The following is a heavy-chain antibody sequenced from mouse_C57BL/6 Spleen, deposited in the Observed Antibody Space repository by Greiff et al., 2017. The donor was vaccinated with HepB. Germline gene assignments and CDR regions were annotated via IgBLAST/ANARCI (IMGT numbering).Heavy chain of an antibody. CDR3: ARGDYEFSYAMDY. J-gene: IGHJ4*01. CDR2: IYPRSGNT. V-gene: IGHV1-81*01. D-gene: IGHD2-4*01. CDR1: GYTFTSYG. Sequence: VQLQQSGAELARPGASVKLSCKASGYTFTSYGISWVKQSTGQGLEWIGEIYPRSGNTYYNEKFKGKATLTADKSSSTAYMELRSLTSEDSAVYFCARGDYEFSYAMDYWGQGTSVTVSS.